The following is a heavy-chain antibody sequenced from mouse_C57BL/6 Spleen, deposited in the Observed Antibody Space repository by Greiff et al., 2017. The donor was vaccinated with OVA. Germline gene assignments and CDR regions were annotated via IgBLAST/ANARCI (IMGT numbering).Heavy chain of an antibody. Sequence: QVQLQQPGAELVRPGSSVKLSCKASGYTFTSYWMDWVKPRPGQGLEWIGNIYPSDSGTHYNQKFKDKATLTVDKSSSTAYMQLSSLTSEDSAVYYCARRSNPYYAMDYWGQGTSVTVSS. D-gene: IGHD2-5*01. CDR3: ARRSNPYYAMDY. V-gene: IGHV1-61*01. J-gene: IGHJ4*01. CDR2: IYPSDSGT. CDR1: GYTFTSYW.